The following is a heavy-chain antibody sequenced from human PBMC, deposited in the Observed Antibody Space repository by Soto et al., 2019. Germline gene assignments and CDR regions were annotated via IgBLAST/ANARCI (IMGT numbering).Heavy chain of an antibody. CDR2: IYYSGST. J-gene: IGHJ6*03. CDR3: ARVEPTYYDFWSGLYYYRDV. CDR1: GGSISSYY. Sequence: SETLSLTCTVSGGSISSYYWSWIRQPPGKGLEWIGYIYYSGSTNYNPSLKSRVTISVDTSKNQFSLKLSSVTAADTAVYYCARVEPTYYDFWSGLYYYRDVWGKGTTVTVSS. D-gene: IGHD3-3*01. V-gene: IGHV4-59*01.